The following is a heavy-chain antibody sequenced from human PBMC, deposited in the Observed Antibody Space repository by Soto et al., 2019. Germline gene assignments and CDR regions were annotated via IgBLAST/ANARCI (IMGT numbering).Heavy chain of an antibody. CDR1: GYTFTGYY. J-gene: IGHJ4*02. CDR3: ARELVGATRVGSFDY. D-gene: IGHD1-26*01. V-gene: IGHV1-2*02. CDR2: INPNSGGT. Sequence: ASLKVSCKASGYTFTGYYMHWVRQAPGQGLEWMGWINPNSGGTNYAQKFQGRVTMTRDTSISTAYMELSRLRSDDTAVYYCARELVGATRVGSFDYWGQGTLVTVSS.